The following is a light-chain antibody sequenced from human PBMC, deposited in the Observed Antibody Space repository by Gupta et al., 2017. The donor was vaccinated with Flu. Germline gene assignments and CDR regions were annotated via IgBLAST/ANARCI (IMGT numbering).Light chain of an antibody. CDR3: QVWDSSSDQVV. J-gene: IGLJ2*01. Sequence: GENNIGSKSVHWYQKRPGQAPVLVVYADSGRPSGIPERFSGSNSGNTATLTISRVEAGDEADYYCQVWDSSSDQVVLGGGTKLTVL. CDR2: ADS. V-gene: IGLV3-21*02. CDR1: NIGSKS.